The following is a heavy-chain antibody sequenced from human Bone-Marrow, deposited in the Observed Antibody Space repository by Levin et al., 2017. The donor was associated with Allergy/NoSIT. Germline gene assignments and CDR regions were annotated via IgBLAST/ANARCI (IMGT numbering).Heavy chain of an antibody. CDR1: GFTFSSYE. J-gene: IGHJ4*02. V-gene: IGHV3-48*03. CDR2: ISSSGFTI. CDR3: TRDPDS. Sequence: GGSLRLSCAASGFTFSSYEMNWVRQAPGKGLEWVSYISSSGFTIYYADSVKGRFIISRDNAKNSLYPQMNSLRAEDTAVYYCTRDPDSWGQGTLVSVSS.